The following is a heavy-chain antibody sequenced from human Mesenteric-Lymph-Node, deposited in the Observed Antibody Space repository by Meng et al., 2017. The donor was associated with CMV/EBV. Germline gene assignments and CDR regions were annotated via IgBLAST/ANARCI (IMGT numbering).Heavy chain of an antibody. CDR2: INHSGST. D-gene: IGHD4-23*01. CDR3: ARGRSRYGGNSGFDY. CDR1: GGSFSGYY. J-gene: IGHJ4*02. Sequence: SETLSLTCAVYGGSFSGYYWSWIRQPPGKGLEWIGEINHSGSTNYNPSLKSRVTISVDTSKNQFSLKLSSVTAADTAVYYCARGRSRYGGNSGFDYWGQGTLVTVSS. V-gene: IGHV4-34*01.